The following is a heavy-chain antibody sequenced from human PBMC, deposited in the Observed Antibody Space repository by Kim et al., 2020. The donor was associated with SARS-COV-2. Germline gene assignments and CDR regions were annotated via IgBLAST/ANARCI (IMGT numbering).Heavy chain of an antibody. V-gene: IGHV4-39*01. J-gene: IGHJ2*01. D-gene: IGHD2-15*01. CDR2: IYHSGTT. CDR3: ARSPCSGGGCNYWYFDL. CDR1: GGSITSRDHF. Sequence: SETLSLTCTVSGGSITSRDHFWGWICQTPGKEKEWIGNIYHSGTTVYNPSLKSRVTISVDTSKNQFSLRLASVTAADTAVYSCARSPCSGGGCNYWYFDLWGRGTLVTVSS.